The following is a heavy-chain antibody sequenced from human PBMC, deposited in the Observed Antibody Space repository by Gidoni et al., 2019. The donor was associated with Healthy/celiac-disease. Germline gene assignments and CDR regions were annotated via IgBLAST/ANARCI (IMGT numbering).Heavy chain of an antibody. CDR1: GGSISSYY. J-gene: IGHJ3*02. V-gene: IGHV4-59*01. Sequence: QVQLQESGPGLVKPSETLSLTCTVSGGSISSYYWSWIRQPPGKGLEWIGYIYYSGSTNYNPSLKSRVTISVDTSKNQFTLKLSSVTAADTAVYYCASAPWSSIAFDIWGQGTMVTVSS. CDR2: IYYSGST. CDR3: ASAPWSSIAFDI. D-gene: IGHD2-15*01.